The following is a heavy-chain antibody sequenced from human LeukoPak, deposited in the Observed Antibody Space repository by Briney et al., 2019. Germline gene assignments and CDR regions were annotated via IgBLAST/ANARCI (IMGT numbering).Heavy chain of an antibody. J-gene: IGHJ3*02. Sequence: PGGSLRLSCAASGFTFSSYSMNWVRQAPGKGLEWVSCISSSSNYINYADSVKGRFTISRDNAKNSLYLQMNSLRAEDTAVYYCASYDYGAFDIWGQGTMVTVSS. D-gene: IGHD4-17*01. CDR3: ASYDYGAFDI. CDR1: GFTFSSYS. V-gene: IGHV3-21*01. CDR2: ISSSSNYI.